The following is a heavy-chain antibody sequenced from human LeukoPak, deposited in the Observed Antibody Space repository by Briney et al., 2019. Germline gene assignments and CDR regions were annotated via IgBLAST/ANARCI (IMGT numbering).Heavy chain of an antibody. J-gene: IGHJ4*02. D-gene: IGHD2-8*01. Sequence: GGSLRLSCAASGFNFSTFWVTWVRQAPGKGLEWVAHIKEDGSETYYVDSLKGRFTISRDNARNSLYLQMNSLRADDTAVYYCARWGVWYERKGCPDCWGQGTLVTVSS. CDR1: GFNFSTFW. CDR2: IKEDGSET. CDR3: ARWGVWYERKGCPDC. V-gene: IGHV3-7*01.